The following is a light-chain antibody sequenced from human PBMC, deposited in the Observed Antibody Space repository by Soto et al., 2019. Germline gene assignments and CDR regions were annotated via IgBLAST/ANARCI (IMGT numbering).Light chain of an antibody. CDR3: SSYTTSTSFIL. CDR1: SSDIGNYDF. V-gene: IGLV2-14*01. CDR2: EVS. Sequence: QSVLTQPASVSGSPGQSITISCTGTSSDIGNYDFVSWYQQVPGTAPKAMIYEVSSRPSGVSNRFSGSKSGNTASLTISGLQAEDEAYYYRSSYTTSTSFILFGGGTKLTV. J-gene: IGLJ2*01.